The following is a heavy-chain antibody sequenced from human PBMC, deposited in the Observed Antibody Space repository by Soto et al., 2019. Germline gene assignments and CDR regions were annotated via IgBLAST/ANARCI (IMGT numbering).Heavy chain of an antibody. Sequence: EVQLLESGGGLVQPGGSLRLSCAASGLTFSSYAMSWVRQAPGKGLEWVSGLSGSGGSTYYADSVKGRFTISGDNSKNRLYLQMNSLRAEDTAVYYCAKAPGYTVITTLDYWGQGTLVTVSS. CDR3: AKAPGYTVITTLDY. V-gene: IGHV3-23*01. D-gene: IGHD4-17*01. CDR1: GLTFSSYA. CDR2: LSGSGGST. J-gene: IGHJ4*02.